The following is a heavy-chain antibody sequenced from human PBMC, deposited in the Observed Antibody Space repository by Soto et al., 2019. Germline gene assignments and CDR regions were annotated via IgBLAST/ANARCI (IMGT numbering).Heavy chain of an antibody. V-gene: IGHV3-13*01. Sequence: GGSLRLSCTASGFTFSSYDMHWVRQATGKGLEWVSGINNGGDTHYVGSVKGRFTISRENAKNILYLQMSSLRGEDTALYYCARAVTPDAFDIWGQGTVVTVSS. CDR1: GFTFSSYD. D-gene: IGHD4-17*01. J-gene: IGHJ3*02. CDR3: ARAVTPDAFDI. CDR2: INNGGDT.